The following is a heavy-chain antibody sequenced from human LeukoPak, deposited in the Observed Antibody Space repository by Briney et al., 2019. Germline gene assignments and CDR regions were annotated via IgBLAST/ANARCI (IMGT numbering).Heavy chain of an antibody. CDR3: ATGSPIVVVPAASFDY. D-gene: IGHD2-2*01. V-gene: IGHV1-24*01. CDR1: GYTLTELS. CDR2: FDPEDGET. J-gene: IGHJ4*02. Sequence: ASVKVSCKVSGYTLTELSMHWVRQAPGKELEWMGGFDPEDGETIYAQKFQGRVTMTEDTSTDTAYMELSSLRSEDTAVYYCATGSPIVVVPAASFDYWGQGTLVTVSS.